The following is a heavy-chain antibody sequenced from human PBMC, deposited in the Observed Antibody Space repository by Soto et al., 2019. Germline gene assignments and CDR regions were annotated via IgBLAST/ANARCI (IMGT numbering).Heavy chain of an antibody. CDR2: INHSGST. CDR1: GGSFSGYY. CDR3: ARGRKINGSGSYYTRAGARRFDY. V-gene: IGHV4-34*01. D-gene: IGHD3-10*01. Sequence: SETLSLTCAVYGGSFSGYYWSWIRQPPGKGLEWIGEINHSGSTNYNPSLKSRVTISVDTSKNQFSLKLSSVTAADTAVYYCARGRKINGSGSYYTRAGARRFDYWGQGTLVTVSS. J-gene: IGHJ4*02.